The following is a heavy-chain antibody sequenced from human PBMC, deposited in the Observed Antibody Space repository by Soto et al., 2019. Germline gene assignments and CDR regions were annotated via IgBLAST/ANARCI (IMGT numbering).Heavy chain of an antibody. Sequence: EVQLVESGGGLVKPGGSLRLSCAASGFTFSTYTMTWVRQAPGKGLEWVSSISSSSTYICYADSVKGRFTISRDDAKNSLFLQMSSLRAEDTAVYYCARESGKVLPIRGWYDPWGQGTLVTVSS. CDR1: GFTFSTYT. CDR2: ISSSSTYI. V-gene: IGHV3-21*01. J-gene: IGHJ5*02. D-gene: IGHD3-10*01. CDR3: ARESGKVLPIRGWYDP.